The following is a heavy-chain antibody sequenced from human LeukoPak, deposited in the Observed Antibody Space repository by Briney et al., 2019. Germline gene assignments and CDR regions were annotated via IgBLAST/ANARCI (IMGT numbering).Heavy chain of an antibody. CDR3: ASYSGSYWTGYYYYYMDV. D-gene: IGHD1-26*01. CDR2: ISHSGST. J-gene: IGHJ6*03. V-gene: IGHV4-34*01. CDR1: GGSFSGYY. Sequence: SETLSLTCAVYGGSFSGYYWSWIRQPPGKGLEWIGEISHSGSTNYNPSLKSRVTISVDTSKNQFSLKLSSVTAADTAVYYCASYSGSYWTGYYYYYMDVWGKGTTVTVSS.